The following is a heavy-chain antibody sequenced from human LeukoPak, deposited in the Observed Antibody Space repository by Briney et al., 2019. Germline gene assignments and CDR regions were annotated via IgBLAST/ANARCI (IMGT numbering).Heavy chain of an antibody. CDR3: AKREYYYGSGSSYYFDS. CDR2: ISGGGDST. V-gene: IGHV3-23*01. J-gene: IGHJ4*02. CDR1: GFTFSSHV. D-gene: IGHD3-10*01. Sequence: GGSLRLSCGASGFTFSSHVMSWVRQAPGKGLEWVSTISGGGDSTYYADSVKGRFSISRDNSKNTLYLQMNSLRAEDTAVYYCAKREYYYGSGSSYYFDSWGQGTLVTVSS.